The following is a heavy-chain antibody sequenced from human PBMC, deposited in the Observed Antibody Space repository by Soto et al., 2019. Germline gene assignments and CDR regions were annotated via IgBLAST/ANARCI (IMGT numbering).Heavy chain of an antibody. V-gene: IGHV3-21*01. CDR3: ARGRSLNTNMDY. D-gene: IGHD2-15*01. CDR2: ISSSRGYT. J-gene: IGHJ4*02. Sequence: VQLVESGGGLVKPGGSLRLSCAASGFTFSSYSMNWVRQAPGKGLEWVSSISSSRGYTSYADSVKGRFTISRDNAKNSLYLQMDSLRAEDTAVYYCARGRSLNTNMDYWGQGALVTVSS. CDR1: GFTFSSYS.